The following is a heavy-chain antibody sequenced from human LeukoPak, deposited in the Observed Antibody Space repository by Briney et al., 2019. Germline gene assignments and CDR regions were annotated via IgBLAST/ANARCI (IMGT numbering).Heavy chain of an antibody. J-gene: IGHJ4*02. V-gene: IGHV4-34*01. CDR3: ARTRYYYNSRSYGAPYYFDY. CDR2: INHSGST. CDR1: GGSFSGYF. Sequence: SETLSLTCAVYGGSFSGYFWSWIRQSPGKGLEWIGEINHSGSTYYNPSLKSRVTISVDTSKNQFSLKLSSVTAADTAVYYCARTRYYYNSRSYGAPYYFDYWGQGTLVTVSS. D-gene: IGHD3-10*01.